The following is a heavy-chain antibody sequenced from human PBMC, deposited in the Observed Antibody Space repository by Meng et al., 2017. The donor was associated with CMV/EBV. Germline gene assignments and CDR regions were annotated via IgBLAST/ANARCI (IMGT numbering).Heavy chain of an antibody. CDR2: INPNRGGT. CDR1: GYTFTGYY. CDR3: ARVPASGYDFWSGYDHFDY. Sequence: ASLTLSCKASGYTFTGYYMHWVRQAPGQGLEWMGWINPNRGGTNYAQKLQGTVTMTRDTSISTDYMELSSVRSDDTTVYYCARVPASGYDFWSGYDHFDYWGQGTLVTVSS. J-gene: IGHJ4*02. D-gene: IGHD3-3*01. V-gene: IGHV1-2*02.